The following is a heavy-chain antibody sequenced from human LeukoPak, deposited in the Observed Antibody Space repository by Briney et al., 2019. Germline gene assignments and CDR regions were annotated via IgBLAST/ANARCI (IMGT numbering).Heavy chain of an antibody. CDR1: GYSFSNHG. CDR3: ARDQQQGDHYSFYYMDF. D-gene: IGHD1/OR15-1a*01. CDR2: ISPHKGNT. J-gene: IGHJ6*03. Sequence: ASVKVSCKGSGYSFSNHGITWVRQAPGQGLEWIGWISPHKGNTNYQQRLQGRLIMATDASTSTAYMELRDLRSDDTAIYYCARDQQQGDHYSFYYMDFWGEGTTVIVSS. V-gene: IGHV1-18*01.